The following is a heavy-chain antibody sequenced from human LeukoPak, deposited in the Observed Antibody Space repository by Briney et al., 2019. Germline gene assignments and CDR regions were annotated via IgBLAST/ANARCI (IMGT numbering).Heavy chain of an antibody. V-gene: IGHV4-59*01. D-gene: IGHD2-21*02. CDR3: ARAAHCGGDCYSHENWFDP. J-gene: IGHJ5*02. Sequence: PSETLSLTCTVSGGSISSYYWSWIRQPPGKGLEWIGYIYYSGSTNYNPSLKSRVTISVDTSKNQFSLKLSPVTAADTAVYYCARAAHCGGDCYSHENWFDPWGQGTLVTVSS. CDR1: GGSISSYY. CDR2: IYYSGST.